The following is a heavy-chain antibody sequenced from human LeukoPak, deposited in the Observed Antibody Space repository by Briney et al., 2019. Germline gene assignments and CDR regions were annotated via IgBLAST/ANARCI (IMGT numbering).Heavy chain of an antibody. CDR2: IIPIFGTA. D-gene: IGHD3-22*01. Sequence: ASVKVSCKASGGTFSSYAISWVRQAPGQGLEWMGRIIPIFGTANYAQKFQGRVTITTDESTSTAYMELSSLRSEDTAVYYCARDSAALIVVATDDAFDIWGQGTMVTVSS. V-gene: IGHV1-69*05. CDR1: GGTFSSYA. J-gene: IGHJ3*02. CDR3: ARDSAALIVVATDDAFDI.